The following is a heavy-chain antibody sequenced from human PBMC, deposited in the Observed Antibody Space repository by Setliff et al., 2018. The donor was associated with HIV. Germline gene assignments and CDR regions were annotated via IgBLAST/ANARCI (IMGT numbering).Heavy chain of an antibody. V-gene: IGHV4-34*01. CDR2: IDHSGST. D-gene: IGHD6-19*01. J-gene: IGHJ3*01. CDR3: ARFSSTGWRRAFDV. Sequence: SETLSLTCAVYGGAFNDFYWGWIRQPPGKGLEWIGEIDHSGSTNNNPSLRSRLTISVDTSKKQFSLRLTSLTAADTAVYFCARFSSTGWRRAFDVWGQGTKVTVSS. CDR1: GGAFNDFY.